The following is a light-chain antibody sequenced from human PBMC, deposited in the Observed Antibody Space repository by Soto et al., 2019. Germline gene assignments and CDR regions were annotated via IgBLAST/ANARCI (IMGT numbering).Light chain of an antibody. J-gene: IGKJ4*01. CDR2: GAS. CDR3: QHYNNWLGT. V-gene: IGKV3-15*01. Sequence: EIVMTQSPATLSVSRGERATLSCWANQAISSNLAWYQQKLGQAPRLLIYGASTRATGIPDRFSGSGSGTEFTLTISSLQSEDFAVYYCQHYNNWLGTFGGGTKVEIK. CDR1: QAISSN.